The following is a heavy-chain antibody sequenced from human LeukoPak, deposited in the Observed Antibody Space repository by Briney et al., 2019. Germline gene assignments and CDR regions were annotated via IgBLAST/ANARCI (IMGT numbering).Heavy chain of an antibody. CDR3: ARERTKNYYGSGSYYPN. CDR2: IIPIFGTA. CDR1: GGTFSSYA. V-gene: IGHV1-69*06. D-gene: IGHD3-10*01. J-gene: IGHJ4*02. Sequence: SVKVSCKASGGTFSSYAISWVRQAPGQGLEWMGGIIPIFGTANYAQKFQGRVTITADKSTSTAYMELSSLRFEDTAVYYCARERTKNYYGSGSYYPNWGQGTLVTVSS.